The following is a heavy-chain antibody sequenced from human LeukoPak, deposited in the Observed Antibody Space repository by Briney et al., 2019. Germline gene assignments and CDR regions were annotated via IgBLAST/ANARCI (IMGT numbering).Heavy chain of an antibody. CDR1: GFTFTSHD. V-gene: IGHV3-13*01. Sequence: GGSLRLSCAASGFTFTSHDMHWVRQPTGKGLEWVSAISFAGETYYPTSVKGRFTISRDNAKNSLYLQVNSLRAEDTAVYYCARVQTPYYGGDEIGYWGQGTLVTVSS. D-gene: IGHD2-21*01. J-gene: IGHJ4*02. CDR2: ISFAGET. CDR3: ARVQTPYYGGDEIGY.